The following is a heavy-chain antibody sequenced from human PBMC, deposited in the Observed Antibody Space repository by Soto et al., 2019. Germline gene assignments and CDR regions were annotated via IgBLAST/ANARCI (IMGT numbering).Heavy chain of an antibody. V-gene: IGHV4-61*03. J-gene: IGHJ5*02. Sequence: PSETLSLTCTVSGGSVSSGSHYWSWIRQPPGKGLEWIGNIYYSGSTKYNPSLKSRVTISVDRSRNHFSLNLRSVTTADTALYYCARDTSYDLWSGYVGFDTWGQGTLVTVSS. D-gene: IGHD3-3*01. CDR1: GGSVSSGSHY. CDR3: ARDTSYDLWSGYVGFDT. CDR2: IYYSGST.